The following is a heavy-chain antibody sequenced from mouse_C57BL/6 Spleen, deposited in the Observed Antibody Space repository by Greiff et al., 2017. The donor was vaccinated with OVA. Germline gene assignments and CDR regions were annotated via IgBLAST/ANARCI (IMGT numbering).Heavy chain of an antibody. CDR1: GYTFTSYW. CDR2: IDPSDSYT. CDR3: ARGGYYDYDGVPWFAY. Sequence: QVQLKQPGAELVRPGTSVKLSCKASGYTFTSYWMHWVKQRPGQGLEWIGVIDPSDSYTNYNQKFKGKATLTVDTSSSTAYMQLSSLTSEDSAVYYCARGGYYDYDGVPWFAYWGQGTLVTVSA. D-gene: IGHD2-4*01. J-gene: IGHJ3*01. V-gene: IGHV1-59*01.